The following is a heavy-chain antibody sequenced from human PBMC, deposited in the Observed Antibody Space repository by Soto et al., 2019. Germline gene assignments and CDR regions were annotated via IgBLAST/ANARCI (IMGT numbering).Heavy chain of an antibody. CDR1: GLPLSTYL. Sequence: LRLSWAGSGLPLSTYLRNCGRKTPGKGLEWIAHITTSGSDMNYADSVKGRFTISRDNSKSSVFLQMNSLRVEDTAIYYCVRERFFYDMPCQEDWGQGTPVTVAS. CDR2: ITTSGSDM. J-gene: IGHJ4*02. V-gene: IGHV3-48*03. CDR3: VRERFFYDMPCQED. D-gene: IGHD3-22*01.